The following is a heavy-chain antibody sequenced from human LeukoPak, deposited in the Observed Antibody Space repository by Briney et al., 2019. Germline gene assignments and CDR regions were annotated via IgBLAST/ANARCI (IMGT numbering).Heavy chain of an antibody. V-gene: IGHV4-59*08. J-gene: IGHJ3*02. CDR1: GGSISSYY. CDR2: IYYSGST. Sequence: SETLSLTCTVSGGSISSYYWSWIRQPPGKGLEWIGYIYYSGSTNYNPSLKSRVTISVDTSKNQFSLKLSSVTAADTAVYYCARRKKAIARDAFDIWGQGTMVTVSS. CDR3: ARRKKAIARDAFDI. D-gene: IGHD3-22*01.